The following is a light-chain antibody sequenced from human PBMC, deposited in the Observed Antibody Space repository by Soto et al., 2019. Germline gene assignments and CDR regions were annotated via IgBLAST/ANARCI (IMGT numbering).Light chain of an antibody. J-gene: IGKJ4*01. Sequence: EIVLTQSPATLSLSPGERATLSCRASQSVSSYLAWYQQKPGQAPRLLIYDASNRATGIPARFSGSGSRTDFTLTISSLELEDFAVYYCQQRSNWPSFGGGTKVEIK. V-gene: IGKV3-11*01. CDR2: DAS. CDR1: QSVSSY. CDR3: QQRSNWPS.